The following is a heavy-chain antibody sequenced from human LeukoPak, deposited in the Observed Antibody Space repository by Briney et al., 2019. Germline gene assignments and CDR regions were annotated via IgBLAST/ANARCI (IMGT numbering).Heavy chain of an antibody. D-gene: IGHD2-21*02. CDR3: ATVTWAGDRG. V-gene: IGHV3-23*01. J-gene: IGHJ4*02. CDR1: GLAFSSSD. Sequence: TGGSLRLSCAASGLAFSSSDMSWVRQAPRKGLEWVSVIPDHGGSTYYADSVKGLFTISRDNSKNTLYLQMNSLRDEDTAVYYCATVTWAGDRGWGQGTLVTVSS. CDR2: IPDHGGST.